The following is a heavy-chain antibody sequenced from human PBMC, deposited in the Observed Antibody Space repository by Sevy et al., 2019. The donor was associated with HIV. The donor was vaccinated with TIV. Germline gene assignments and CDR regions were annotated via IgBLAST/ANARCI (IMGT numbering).Heavy chain of an antibody. V-gene: IGHV1-18*04. CDR2: ISPYNGKT. CDR3: ARDGQVYSSSSGGYYYNGMDV. D-gene: IGHD6-6*01. CDR1: GYTFTNYG. Sequence: ASVKVSCKASGYTFTNYGISWVRQAPGQGLEWMAWISPYNGKTNFAQKFQDKFTMTTDTSTSTAYMERRSLTSDDTAVYYCARDGQVYSSSSGGYYYNGMDVWGQGTTVTVSS. J-gene: IGHJ6*02.